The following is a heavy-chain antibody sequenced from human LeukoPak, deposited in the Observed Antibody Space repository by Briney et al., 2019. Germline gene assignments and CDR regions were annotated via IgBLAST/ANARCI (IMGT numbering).Heavy chain of an antibody. CDR2: ISWNSGSI. CDR3: AKASRFGYSYGPREYFYYMDV. D-gene: IGHD5-18*01. J-gene: IGHJ6*03. CDR1: GFTFDDYA. Sequence: GGSLRLSCAASGFTFDDYAMHWVRQAPGKGLEWVSGISWNSGSIGYADSVKGRFTISRDNAKNSLYLQMNTLRAEDTAVYYCAKASRFGYSYGPREYFYYMDVWGKGTTVTISS. V-gene: IGHV3-9*01.